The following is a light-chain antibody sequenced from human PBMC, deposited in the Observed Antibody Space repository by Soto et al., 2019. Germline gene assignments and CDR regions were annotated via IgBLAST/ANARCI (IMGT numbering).Light chain of an antibody. CDR2: DVS. Sequence: QSVLTQPASVSGSPGQSIAISCTGTTSDVGDYNLVSWYQQHPGKAPKLMIYDVSNRPSGISDRFSASKSGNTASLTISGLQAEYEADYYCSSYTSSNTLYVFGTGTKVTVL. CDR1: TSDVGDYNL. J-gene: IGLJ1*01. CDR3: SSYTSSNTLYV. V-gene: IGLV2-14*01.